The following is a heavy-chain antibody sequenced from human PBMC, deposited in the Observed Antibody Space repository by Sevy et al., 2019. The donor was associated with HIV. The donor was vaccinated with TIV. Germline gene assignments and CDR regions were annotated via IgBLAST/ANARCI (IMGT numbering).Heavy chain of an antibody. J-gene: IGHJ4*02. CDR3: ATTRDYYESSGSPFDH. CDR1: GYTLTKLS. Sequence: ASVKVSCKVSGYTLTKLSMHWVRQAPGKGLEWMGSFDPEHGETFHAQKFQDRITMTEDTSTDTAYIELSSLRSEDTAVYYCATTRDYYESSGSPFDHWGQGTLVTVSS. D-gene: IGHD3-22*01. CDR2: FDPEHGET. V-gene: IGHV1-24*01.